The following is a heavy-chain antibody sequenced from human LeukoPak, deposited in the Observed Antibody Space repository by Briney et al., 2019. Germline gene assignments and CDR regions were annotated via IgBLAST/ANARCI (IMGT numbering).Heavy chain of an antibody. D-gene: IGHD6-19*01. J-gene: IGHJ4*02. Sequence: SETLSLTCTVSGGSIGSYYWSWMRQFPGNGLEWIGRIYNSGTTHYNPSLKSRVTISVDTSKNQISLKLTSVTAADTAVYYCASDGGRSNLAVLWGQGTLVTVSS. CDR3: ASDGGRSNLAVL. CDR1: GGSIGSYY. V-gene: IGHV4-4*07. CDR2: IYNSGTT.